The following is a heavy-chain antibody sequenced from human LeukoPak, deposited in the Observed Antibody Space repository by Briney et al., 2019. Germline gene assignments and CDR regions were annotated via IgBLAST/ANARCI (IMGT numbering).Heavy chain of an antibody. CDR1: GFTFSSYA. J-gene: IGHJ4*02. CDR2: ISGSGGST. Sequence: PGGSLRLSCAASGFTFSSYAMSWVRQAPGKGLEWVSAISGSGGSTYYADSVKGRFTISRDSSKNTLYLQMNSLRAEDTAVYYCAKGRGYCSSTSCQSPDYWGQGTLVTVSS. V-gene: IGHV3-23*01. D-gene: IGHD2-2*01. CDR3: AKGRGYCSSTSCQSPDY.